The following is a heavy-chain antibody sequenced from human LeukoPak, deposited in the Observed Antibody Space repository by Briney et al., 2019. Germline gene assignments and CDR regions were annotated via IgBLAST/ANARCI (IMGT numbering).Heavy chain of an antibody. D-gene: IGHD3-10*01. CDR1: GGSISSSSYY. CDR2: IYYSGIT. CDR3: ARGFGDWGLSWFDP. J-gene: IGHJ5*02. V-gene: IGHV4-39*07. Sequence: SETLSLTCTVSGGSISSSSYYWGWIRQPPGKGLEWIGSIYYSGITYYNPSLESRVTILVDTSKNQFSLKLTSVTAADTAVYYCARGFGDWGLSWFDPWGQGTLVTVSS.